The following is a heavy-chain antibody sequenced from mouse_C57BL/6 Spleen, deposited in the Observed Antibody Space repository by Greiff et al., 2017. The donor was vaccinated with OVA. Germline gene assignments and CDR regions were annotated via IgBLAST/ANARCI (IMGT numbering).Heavy chain of an antibody. V-gene: IGHV1-15*01. Sequence: QVQLQQSGAELVRPGASVTLSCKASGYTFTDYEMHWVKQTPVHGLEWIGAIDPETGGTASNQKFKGKAILTADKSSSTAYMELRSLTSEDSAVYYCTTGGNEHYAMDYWGQGTSVTVSS. CDR2: IDPETGGT. D-gene: IGHD2-1*01. CDR1: GYTFTDYE. CDR3: TTGGNEHYAMDY. J-gene: IGHJ4*01.